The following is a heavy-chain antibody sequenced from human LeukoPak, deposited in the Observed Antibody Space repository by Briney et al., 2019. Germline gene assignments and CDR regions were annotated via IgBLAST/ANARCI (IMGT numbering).Heavy chain of an antibody. D-gene: IGHD6-13*01. Sequence: PGGSLRLSCAASGFTFDDYAMHWVRQAPGKGLEWVSGISWNSGSIGYADSVKGRFTISRDNAKNSLYLQMNSLRAEDTAVYYCARDRRYSSPRGYYYYGMDVWGQGTTVTVSS. V-gene: IGHV3-9*01. CDR3: ARDRRYSSPRGYYYYGMDV. J-gene: IGHJ6*02. CDR1: GFTFDDYA. CDR2: ISWNSGSI.